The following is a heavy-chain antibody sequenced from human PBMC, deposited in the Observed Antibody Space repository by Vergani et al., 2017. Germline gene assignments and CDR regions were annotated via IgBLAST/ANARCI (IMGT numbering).Heavy chain of an antibody. CDR3: ARGRYYDFWSGFNTETDYMDV. Sequence: QVQLVQSGAEVKKPGASVKVFCKASGYTFTSYDINWVRQATGQGLEWMGWLNPNSGNTGYAQKFQGRVTMTRNTSISTAYMGLSSLRSEDTAVYYCARGRYYDFWSGFNTETDYMDVWGKGTTVTVSS. J-gene: IGHJ6*03. D-gene: IGHD3-3*01. V-gene: IGHV1-8*01. CDR1: GYTFTSYD. CDR2: LNPNSGNT.